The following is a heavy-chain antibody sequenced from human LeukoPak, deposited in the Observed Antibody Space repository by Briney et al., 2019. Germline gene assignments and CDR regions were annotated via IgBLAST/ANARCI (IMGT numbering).Heavy chain of an antibody. J-gene: IGHJ4*02. V-gene: IGHV1-18*01. CDR3: AKTPGYSDYEPFDS. CDR2: ISTYNGNT. D-gene: IGHD5-12*01. CDR1: GYSFNTYA. Sequence: ASVKVSCKASGYSFNTYALNWVRLAPGQGFEWMGWISTYNGNTKYAEKVQGRVTMTIDTSTSTAYMELRSLTSDDTAVYYCAKTPGYSDYEPFDSWGQGTLVTVSS.